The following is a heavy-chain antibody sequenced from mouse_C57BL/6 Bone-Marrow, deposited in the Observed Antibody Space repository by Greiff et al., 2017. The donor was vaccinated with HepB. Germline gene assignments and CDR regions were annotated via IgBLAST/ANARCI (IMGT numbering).Heavy chain of an antibody. D-gene: IGHD1-1*01. J-gene: IGHJ4*01. CDR2: IWGVGST. CDR1: GFSLTSYG. Sequence: VQRVESGPGLVAPSQSLSITCTVSGFSLTSYGVDWVRQSPGKGLEWLGVIWGVGSTNYNSALKSRLSISKDNSKSQVVLKMNSLQTDDTAMYYCARNYGSSPYYAMEYWGQGTSVTVSS. CDR3: ARNYGSSPYYAMEY. V-gene: IGHV2-6*01.